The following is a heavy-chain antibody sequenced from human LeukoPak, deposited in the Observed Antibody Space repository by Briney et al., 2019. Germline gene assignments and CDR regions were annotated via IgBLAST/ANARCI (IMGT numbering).Heavy chain of an antibody. J-gene: IGHJ5*02. V-gene: IGHV3-21*01. CDR3: AREFKSGYGMWA. D-gene: IGHD5-18*01. CDR1: GFTVSNNY. Sequence: GGSLRLSCTVSGFTVSNNYMTWVRQAPGKGLEWVSSITSSSDYVYYADSVKGRFTISRDNAENSLHLQMNSLRADGTAVYYCAREFKSGYGMWAWGQGTLVIVSS. CDR2: ITSSSDYV.